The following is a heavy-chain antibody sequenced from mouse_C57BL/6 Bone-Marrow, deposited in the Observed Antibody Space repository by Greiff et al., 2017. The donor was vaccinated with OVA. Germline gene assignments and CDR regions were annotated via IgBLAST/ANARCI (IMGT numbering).Heavy chain of an antibody. J-gene: IGHJ2*01. CDR3: ARGVGAPFDY. D-gene: IGHD1-1*01. CDR2: IYPSDSET. Sequence: QVQLQQSGAELVRPGSSVKLSCKASGYTFTSYWMDWVKQRPGQGLEWIGNIYPSDSETHYNQKFKDKATLTVDKSSSTAYMQLSSLTSEDSAVYYCARGVGAPFDYWGQGTTLTVSS. V-gene: IGHV1-61*01. CDR1: GYTFTSYW.